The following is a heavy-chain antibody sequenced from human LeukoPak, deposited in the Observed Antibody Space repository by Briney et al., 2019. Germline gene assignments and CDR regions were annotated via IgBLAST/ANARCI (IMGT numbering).Heavy chain of an antibody. CDR3: AGRKHIVVVTAIRDAFDI. D-gene: IGHD2-21*02. CDR1: VGSISNFY. J-gene: IGHJ3*02. V-gene: IGHV4-59*01. CDR2: IYYSGST. Sequence: SETLSLTCTVSVGSISNFYWSWIRQPPGKGLEWMGYIYYSGSTNYNTSHKSRVTISVDTSKNQISLKLNSVTAADTAVYYRAGRKHIVVVTAIRDAFDIWGQGTMVTVSS.